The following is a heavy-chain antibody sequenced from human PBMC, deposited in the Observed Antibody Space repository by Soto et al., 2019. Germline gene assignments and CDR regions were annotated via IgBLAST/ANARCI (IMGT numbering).Heavy chain of an antibody. CDR1: GFTFSDYS. J-gene: IGHJ4*02. CDR3: ARLRSSSWYDY. V-gene: IGHV3-21*01. Sequence: EVQLVESGGGLVRPGGSLRLSCAASGFTFSDYSMSWVRQAPGKGLEWVSSISSASNYIYYADSVKGRFTISRDNAKNSLSLQMNSLRAEDTAVYYCARLRSSSWYDYWGQGTLVTVSS. CDR2: ISSASNYI. D-gene: IGHD6-13*01.